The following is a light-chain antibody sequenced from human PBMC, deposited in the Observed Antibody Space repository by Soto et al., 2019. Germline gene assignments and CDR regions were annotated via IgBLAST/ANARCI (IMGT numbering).Light chain of an antibody. J-gene: IGKJ4*01. Sequence: IQVTQSPSSLSASVGDRFTITCRASQGISSYLTWYQQKPGKAPNVLINVASTLRSGVPSRLSGSGSGTDFNLTINSLQPEDFATYFCQQSFTTPLTFGGGTKVDNK. CDR2: VAS. CDR3: QQSFTTPLT. V-gene: IGKV1-39*01. CDR1: QGISSY.